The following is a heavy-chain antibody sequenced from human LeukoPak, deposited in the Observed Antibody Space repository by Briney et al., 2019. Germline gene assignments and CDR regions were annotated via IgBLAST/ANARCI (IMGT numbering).Heavy chain of an antibody. CDR3: ARDLSSTANWEFDY. V-gene: IGHV1-2*06. D-gene: IGHD5/OR15-5a*01. CDR2: INLVSGGT. J-gene: IGHJ4*02. Sequence: GASVKVSCKASGYTFTAYFILWVRQAPGQGLEWMGRINLVSGGTYYTQKFQGRITITRDTSISTAYVELNGLTSDDTAVYYCARDLSSTANWEFDYWGQGTLVTAS. CDR1: GYTFTAYF.